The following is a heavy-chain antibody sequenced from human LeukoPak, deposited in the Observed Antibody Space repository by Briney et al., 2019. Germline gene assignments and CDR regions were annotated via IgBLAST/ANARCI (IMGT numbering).Heavy chain of an antibody. J-gene: IGHJ6*03. D-gene: IGHD4-17*01. Sequence: SETLSLTRTVSGGSISSYYWSWVRQPPGKGLEWVGYIYYSGSTNYNPSLKSRVTMSVDTSKNQFSLKLNSVTAADTAVYYCARFYGGYYYYYMDVWGKGTTVTVSS. V-gene: IGHV4-59*08. CDR3: ARFYGGYYYYYMDV. CDR1: GGSISSYY. CDR2: IYYSGST.